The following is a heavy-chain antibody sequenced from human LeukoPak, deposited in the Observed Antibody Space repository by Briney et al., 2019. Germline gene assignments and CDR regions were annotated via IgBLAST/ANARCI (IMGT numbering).Heavy chain of an antibody. D-gene: IGHD3-22*01. V-gene: IGHV1-18*01. CDR1: GYTFTSYG. J-gene: IGHJ4*02. Sequence: ASVKVSCKASGYTFTSYGISWVRQAPGQGLEWMGWISAYNGNTNYAQKLQGRVTMTTDTSTSTAYMELRSLRSVDTAVYYCARADKGFYYDSSGYYDYWGQGTLVTVSS. CDR3: ARADKGFYYDSSGYYDY. CDR2: ISAYNGNT.